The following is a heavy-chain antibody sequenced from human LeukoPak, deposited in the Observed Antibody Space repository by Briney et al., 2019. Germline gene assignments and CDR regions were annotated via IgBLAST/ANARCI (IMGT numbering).Heavy chain of an antibody. CDR2: IYPGDSDT. CDR1: GYNFSSYW. Sequence: GGSLKIFCKGSGYNFSSYWIGRGRQMPGKGPEWMGIIYPGDSDTRYSPSFQGQVTISADKSISTAYLQWSSLKASDTAMYYCARANWGQEPDYWGQGTLVTVSS. CDR3: ARANWGQEPDY. V-gene: IGHV5-51*01. J-gene: IGHJ4*02. D-gene: IGHD7-27*01.